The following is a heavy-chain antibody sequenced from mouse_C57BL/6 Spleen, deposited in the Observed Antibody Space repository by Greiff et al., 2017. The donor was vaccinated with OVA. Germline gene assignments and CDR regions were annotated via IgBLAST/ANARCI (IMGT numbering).Heavy chain of an antibody. D-gene: IGHD2-4*01. J-gene: IGHJ2*01. CDR3: ARGDDYEFDY. CDR2: IYPGSGST. CDR1: GYTFTSYW. V-gene: IGHV1-55*01. Sequence: QVQLQQPGAELVKPGASVKMSCKASGYTFTSYWITWVKQRPGQGLEWIGDIYPGSGSTNYNEKFKGKATLTVDTSSSTAYMQLSSLSSEDSAVYYCARGDDYEFDYWGQGTTLTVSS.